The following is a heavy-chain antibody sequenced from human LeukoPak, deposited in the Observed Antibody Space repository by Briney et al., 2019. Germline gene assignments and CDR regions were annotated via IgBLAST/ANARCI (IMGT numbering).Heavy chain of an antibody. V-gene: IGHV3-23*01. D-gene: IGHD4-17*01. CDR2: ISGSGGST. Sequence: PGGSLRLSCAASGFTFSSYAMSWVRQAPGKGLEWVSAISGSGGSTYYADSVKGRFTISRDNSKNTLYLQMNSLRAEDTAVYYCAKDLAITVTPSPGLDYWGQGTLVTVSS. CDR1: GFTFSSYA. CDR3: AKDLAITVTPSPGLDY. J-gene: IGHJ4*02.